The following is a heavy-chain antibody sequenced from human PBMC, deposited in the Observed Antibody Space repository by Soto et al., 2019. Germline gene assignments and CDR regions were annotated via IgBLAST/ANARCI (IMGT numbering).Heavy chain of an antibody. Sequence: EVQLVESGGGLVQPGGSLRLSCAASGFTFSSYWMSWVRQAPGKGLEWVAHIKQHGSEKYYVDSVKGRFTISRDNAKNSLYLQMNSLRAEDTAVYYCATVVGAANWFDPWGQGTLVTVSS. D-gene: IGHD1-26*01. J-gene: IGHJ5*02. CDR3: ATVVGAANWFDP. CDR2: IKQHGSEK. V-gene: IGHV3-7*04. CDR1: GFTFSSYW.